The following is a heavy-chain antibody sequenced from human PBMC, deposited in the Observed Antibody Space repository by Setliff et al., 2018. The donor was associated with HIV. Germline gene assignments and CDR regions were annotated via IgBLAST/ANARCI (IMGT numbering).Heavy chain of an antibody. J-gene: IGHJ6*03. CDR2: IYYSGSSGST. Sequence: PSETLSLTCTVSGGSISSSSYYWVWIRQPPGKGLEWIGSIYYSGSSGSTYYNPSLKSRVTISVDTSKNQFSLKLSSVTAADTAVYYGARGSGWYYYYMDVWGKGTTVTVSS. CDR1: GGSISSSSYY. CDR3: ARGSGWYYYYMDV. D-gene: IGHD6-19*01. V-gene: IGHV4-39*07.